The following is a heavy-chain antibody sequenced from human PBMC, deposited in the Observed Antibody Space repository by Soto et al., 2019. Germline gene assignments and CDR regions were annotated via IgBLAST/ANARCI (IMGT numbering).Heavy chain of an antibody. V-gene: IGHV3-21*01. CDR2: MSSSSSYI. Sequence: PRWSLLLASAAYRYTFCSYNMNGSRQNPQKGLEWVSSMSSSSSYIYYAYSVKGRFTISRDNAKNLLYLQMHRLRAEDTAVYYCARDRQAHFGEGYGMDVWGQRATVTVSS. CDR1: RYTFCSYN. J-gene: IGHJ6*02. D-gene: IGHD3-10*01. CDR3: ARDRQAHFGEGYGMDV.